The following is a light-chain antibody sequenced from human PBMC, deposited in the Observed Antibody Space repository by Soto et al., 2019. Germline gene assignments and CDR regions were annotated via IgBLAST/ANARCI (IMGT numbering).Light chain of an antibody. J-gene: IGKJ1*01. V-gene: IGKV1-13*02. CDR2: DAS. CDR3: QQSDVSPRT. Sequence: AIQLTPSPSSLSASVGDRVTITCRASQGISSALAWYQQKPGKAPKLLIYDASSLESGVPSRFSGSGSGTDFTLTITSLQLEDFATYYCQQSDVSPRTFGQGTKGDIK. CDR1: QGISSA.